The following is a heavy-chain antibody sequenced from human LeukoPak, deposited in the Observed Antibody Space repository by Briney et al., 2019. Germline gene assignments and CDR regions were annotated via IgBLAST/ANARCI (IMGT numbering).Heavy chain of an antibody. CDR1: GGSISNSSYY. J-gene: IGHJ4*02. CDR2: IYYSGST. D-gene: IGHD2-15*01. CDR3: ARESLPPKHYCSGGSCYSNDY. Sequence: PSETLSLTCTVSGGSISNSSYYWGWIRQPPGKGLEWIGTIYYSGSTYYNPSLKSRVTISVDTSKNQFSLKLSSVTAADTAVYYCARESLPPKHYCSGGSCYSNDYWGQGTLVTVSS. V-gene: IGHV4-39*07.